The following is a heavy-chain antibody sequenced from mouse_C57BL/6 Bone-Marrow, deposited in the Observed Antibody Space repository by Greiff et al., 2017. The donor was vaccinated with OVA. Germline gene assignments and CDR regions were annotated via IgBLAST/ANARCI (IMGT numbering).Heavy chain of an antibody. Sequence: VQLQESGAELVRPGTSVKMSCKASGYTFTNYWIGWAKQRPGHGLEWIGDIYPGGGYTNYNDQFKGPATLTADKSSSTAYMQFSSLTSEDSAIYYCARFDYGGAYYCAMDYWGQGTSGTVSS. V-gene: IGHV1-63*01. J-gene: IGHJ4*01. CDR3: ARFDYGGAYYCAMDY. CDR2: IYPGGGYT. CDR1: GYTFTNYW. D-gene: IGHD2-4*01.